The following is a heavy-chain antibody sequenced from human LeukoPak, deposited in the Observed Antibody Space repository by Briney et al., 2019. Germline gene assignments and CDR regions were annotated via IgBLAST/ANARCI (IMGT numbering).Heavy chain of an antibody. CDR3: AKDRVRIAARTYYYYGMDV. CDR2: ISGSGGST. V-gene: IGHV3-23*01. D-gene: IGHD6-6*01. Sequence: GGSLRLSCAASGFTFSDYYMSWVRQAPGKGLEWVSAISGSGGSTYYADSVKGRFTISRDNSKNTLYLQMNSLRAEDTAVYYCAKDRVRIAARTYYYYGMDVWGQGTTVTVSS. J-gene: IGHJ6*02. CDR1: GFTFSDYY.